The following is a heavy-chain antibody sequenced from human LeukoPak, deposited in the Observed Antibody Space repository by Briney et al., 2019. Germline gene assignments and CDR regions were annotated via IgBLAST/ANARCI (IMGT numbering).Heavy chain of an antibody. CDR1: GYTFSGHY. CDR3: ARVGLELPIDY. J-gene: IGHJ4*02. CDR2: ITPNSGGT. V-gene: IGHV1-2*02. D-gene: IGHD1-26*01. Sequence: ASVKVSCKASGYTFSGHYIHWARQVPGQGLEWMGWITPNSGGTKYEKRFQGRVTMTRDTSINTVYLELSRLSSGDSGVYYCARVGLELPIDYWGQGTLVTVSS.